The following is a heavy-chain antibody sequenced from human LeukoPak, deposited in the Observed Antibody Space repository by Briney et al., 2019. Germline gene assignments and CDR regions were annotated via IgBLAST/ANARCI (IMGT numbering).Heavy chain of an antibody. CDR3: ARWVVGKAHYFDY. J-gene: IGHJ4*02. V-gene: IGHV3-23*01. Sequence: GGSLRLSCAASGFTFSSYGMSWVRQAPGKGLEWVSGISGSGGSTYYADSVKGRFTISRDNSKNTLYLQMNSLRAEDTAVYYCARWVVGKAHYFDYWGQGTLVTVSS. D-gene: IGHD2-2*01. CDR1: GFTFSSYG. CDR2: ISGSGGST.